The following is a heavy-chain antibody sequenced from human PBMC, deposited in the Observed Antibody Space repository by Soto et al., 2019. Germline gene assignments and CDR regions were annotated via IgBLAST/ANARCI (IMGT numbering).Heavy chain of an antibody. CDR2: IYHSGST. V-gene: IGHV4-30-2*01. Sequence: KASETLSLTCAVSGGSISSGGYSWSWIRQPPGKGLEWIGYIYHSGSTYYNPSLKSRATISVDRSKNQFSLKLSSVTAADTAVYYCARESEYCSSTSCTNWFDPWGQGTLVTVSS. CDR1: GGSISSGGYS. D-gene: IGHD2-2*01. CDR3: ARESEYCSSTSCTNWFDP. J-gene: IGHJ5*02.